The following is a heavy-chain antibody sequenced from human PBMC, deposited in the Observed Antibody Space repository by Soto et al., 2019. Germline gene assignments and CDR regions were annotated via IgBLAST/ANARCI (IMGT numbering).Heavy chain of an antibody. CDR2: IDPSDSYV. V-gene: IGHV5-10-1*01. J-gene: IGHJ4*02. CDR3: ARQIYDSDSGPNFQYYFDS. D-gene: IGHD3-22*01. Sequence: GESLKISCSTSGYTFTNYWMTWVRQMPGKGLEWMGRIDPSDSYVTYSPSFRGHVTLSVEKSISTVYLQWNSLRASDTAIYYCARQIYDSDSGPNFQYYFDSWGQGTLVTVSS. CDR1: GYTFTNYW.